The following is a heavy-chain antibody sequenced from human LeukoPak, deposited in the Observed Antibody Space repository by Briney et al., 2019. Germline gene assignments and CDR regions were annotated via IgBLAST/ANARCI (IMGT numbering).Heavy chain of an antibody. CDR1: GFTFSGSA. D-gene: IGHD3-3*01. Sequence: GGSLRLSCAASGFTFSGSAMHWVRQASGKGLEWVGRIRSKANSYATAYAASVKGRFTISRDDSKNTAYLQMNSLKTEDTAVYYCARARVVGYDFWSGYYISPGYWGQGTLVTVSS. V-gene: IGHV3-73*01. CDR2: IRSKANSYAT. CDR3: ARARVVGYDFWSGYYISPGY. J-gene: IGHJ4*02.